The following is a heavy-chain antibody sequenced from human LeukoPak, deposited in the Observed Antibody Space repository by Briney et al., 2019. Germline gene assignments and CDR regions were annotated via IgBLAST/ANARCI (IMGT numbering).Heavy chain of an antibody. CDR2: MYDSGST. CDR1: GGSISSHY. D-gene: IGHD2-8*01. J-gene: IGHJ4*02. V-gene: IGHV4-59*08. Sequence: SETLSLTCTVSGGSISSHYWSWIRQPPGKGLEWIGYMYDSGSTKYNPSLKSRVTISVDMSRNQFSLKLSSVTAADTAVYYCASAPDGVTPAEFDYWGQGTLVTVSS. CDR3: ASAPDGVTPAEFDY.